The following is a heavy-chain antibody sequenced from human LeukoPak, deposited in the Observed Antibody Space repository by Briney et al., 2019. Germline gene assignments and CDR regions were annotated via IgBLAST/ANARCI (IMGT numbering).Heavy chain of an antibody. CDR3: ARGDAMVRGVIKFDY. J-gene: IGHJ4*02. D-gene: IGHD3-10*01. CDR2: IYYSGST. V-gene: IGHV4-39*07. CDR1: GGSISSSSYY. Sequence: PSETLSLTCTVSGGSISSSSYYWGWIRQPPGKGLEWIGSIYYSGSTYYNSSLKSRVTISVDTSKNQFSLKLSSVTAADTAVYYCARGDAMVRGVIKFDYWGQGTLVTVSS.